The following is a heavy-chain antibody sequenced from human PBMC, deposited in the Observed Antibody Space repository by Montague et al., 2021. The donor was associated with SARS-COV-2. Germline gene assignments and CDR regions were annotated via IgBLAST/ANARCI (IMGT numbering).Heavy chain of an antibody. Sequence: PALVKPTQTLTLTCTFSGFSLSTSAVGVGWIRQPPGKALQWLALIYWDDDKRSSPSLKTRLTVTKDTSKNQVVLTMTNMDPVDTATYYCAHLHTGFWSAYYSTGGQGTRVTVSS. D-gene: IGHD3-3*01. CDR2: IYWDDDK. J-gene: IGHJ4*02. CDR3: AHLHTGFWSAYYST. CDR1: GFSLSTSAVG. V-gene: IGHV2-5*02.